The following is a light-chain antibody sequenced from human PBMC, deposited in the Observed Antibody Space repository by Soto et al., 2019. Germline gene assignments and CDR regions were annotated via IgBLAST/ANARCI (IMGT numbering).Light chain of an antibody. CDR2: KNN. J-gene: IGLJ2*01. Sequence: QSVVPQSPSASGTPGQRVTISCSGSSSNIGSNYVYWYQQLPGTAPQIIIYKNNQRPSGVPARFSGSKSGASASLAISGLRSEDEADYYCATWDDSLSGVVFGGGTKLTVL. CDR1: SSNIGSNY. CDR3: ATWDDSLSGVV. V-gene: IGLV1-47*01.